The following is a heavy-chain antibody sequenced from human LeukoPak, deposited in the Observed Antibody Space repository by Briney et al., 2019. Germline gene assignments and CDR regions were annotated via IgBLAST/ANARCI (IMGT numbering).Heavy chain of an antibody. V-gene: IGHV4-34*01. Sequence: SETLSLTCTVSGGSISSYYWSWIRQPPGKGLEWIGEINHSGSTNYNPSLKSRVTISVDTSKNQFSLKLSSVTAADTAVYYCARVNGDYPSDYWGQGTLVTVSS. CDR3: ARVNGDYPSDY. J-gene: IGHJ4*02. D-gene: IGHD4-17*01. CDR1: GGSISSYY. CDR2: INHSGST.